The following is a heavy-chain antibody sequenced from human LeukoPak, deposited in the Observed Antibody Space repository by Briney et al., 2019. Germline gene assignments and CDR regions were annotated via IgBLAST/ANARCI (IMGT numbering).Heavy chain of an antibody. CDR1: GGSISSSNYY. V-gene: IGHV4-39*05. D-gene: IGHD3-22*01. J-gene: IGHJ4*02. Sequence: PSETPSLTCTVSGGSISSSNYYWGWIRQPPGKGLEWIGSIYYSGSTYYNPSLKSRVTISVDTSKNQFSLKLSSVTAADTAVYYCATWITMIVVVTSYWGQGTLVTVSS. CDR2: IYYSGST. CDR3: ATWITMIVVVTSY.